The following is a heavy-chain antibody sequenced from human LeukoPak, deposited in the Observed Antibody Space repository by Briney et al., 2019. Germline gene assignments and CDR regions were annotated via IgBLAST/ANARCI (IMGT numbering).Heavy chain of an antibody. CDR3: ARQTYYYDSSGLGRDAFDI. Sequence: PSETLSLTCTVSGGSISSYYWGWIRQPPGKGLEWIGYIYYSGSTNYNPSLKSRVTISVDTSKNQFSLKLSSVTAADTAVYYCARQTYYYDSSGLGRDAFDIWGQGTMVTVSS. CDR2: IYYSGST. D-gene: IGHD3-22*01. J-gene: IGHJ3*02. CDR1: GGSISSYY. V-gene: IGHV4-59*01.